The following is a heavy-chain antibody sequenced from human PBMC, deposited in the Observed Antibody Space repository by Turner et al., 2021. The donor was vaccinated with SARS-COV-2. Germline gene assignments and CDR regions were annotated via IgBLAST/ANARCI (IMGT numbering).Heavy chain of an antibody. CDR3: ARDLPYYYDSSGRTSDAFDI. V-gene: IGHV1-69*08. Sequence: QVQLVQSGAEVKKPGSSVKVCCKASGGTFSSYTISWVRQAPGQGLEWMGRIIPILGIPNYAQKFQGRVTITADISTSTAYMELSSLRSEDTAVYYCARDLPYYYDSSGRTSDAFDIWGQGTMVTVSS. CDR1: GGTFSSYT. D-gene: IGHD3-22*01. J-gene: IGHJ3*02. CDR2: IIPILGIP.